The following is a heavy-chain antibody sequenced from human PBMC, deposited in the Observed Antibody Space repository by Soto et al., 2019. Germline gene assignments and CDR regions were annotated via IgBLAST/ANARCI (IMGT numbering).Heavy chain of an antibody. CDR1: GFTFSSFG. CDR2: ISYDGSKK. Sequence: QVQLVESGGGVVQPGRSLRLSCAASGFTFSSFGMHWVRQVPGKGLEWVALISYDGSKKYYADSVKGRFTISRDKSKKTLYLPMDSLRVADTAVYYCAKDRGWSSADLDYWGQGTLVTVSP. CDR3: AKDRGWSSADLDY. V-gene: IGHV3-30*18. J-gene: IGHJ4*02. D-gene: IGHD6-19*01.